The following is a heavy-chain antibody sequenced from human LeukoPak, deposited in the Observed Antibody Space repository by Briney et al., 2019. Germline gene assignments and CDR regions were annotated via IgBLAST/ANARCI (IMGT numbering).Heavy chain of an antibody. CDR2: INHNGNVN. J-gene: IGHJ6*02. D-gene: IGHD3-16*01. V-gene: IGHV3-7*03. Sequence: GGSLRLSCAASGFTVSSNFMTWVRQAPGKGLEWVASINHNGNVNYYVDSVKGRFTISRDNAKNSLYLQMSNLRAEDTAVYFCARGGGLDVWGQGATVTVSS. CDR1: GFTVSSNF. CDR3: ARGGGLDV.